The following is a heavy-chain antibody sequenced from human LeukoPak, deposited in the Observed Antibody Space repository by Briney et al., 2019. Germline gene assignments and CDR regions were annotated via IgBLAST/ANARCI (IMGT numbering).Heavy chain of an antibody. CDR1: GVXISTYY. J-gene: IGHJ4*02. CDR3: ARSIIGTRSKFDY. CDR2: ISYSGST. D-gene: IGHD1/OR15-1a*01. Sequence: SETLSLTCTVSGVXISTYYCSWIRQPPGKGLEWIGYISYSGSTNYNPSLKSRVTISLDTSKNQFALKLSSVTAADTAVYYCARSIIGTRSKFDYWGQGTLVTVSS. V-gene: IGHV4-59*08.